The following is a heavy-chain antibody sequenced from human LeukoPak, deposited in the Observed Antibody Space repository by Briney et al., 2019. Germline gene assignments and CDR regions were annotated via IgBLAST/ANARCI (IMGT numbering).Heavy chain of an antibody. D-gene: IGHD2-21*02. Sequence: GESLKISCKGSGYSFTSYWIGWVRPMPGKGLEWMGIIYPGDSDTRYSTSFQGQVTISADKSIRTAYLQWSSLKASDTAMYCCARQCGGDGRYFDYWGQGTLVTVSS. CDR2: IYPGDSDT. CDR1: GYSFTSYW. CDR3: ARQCGGDGRYFDY. J-gene: IGHJ4*02. V-gene: IGHV5-51*01.